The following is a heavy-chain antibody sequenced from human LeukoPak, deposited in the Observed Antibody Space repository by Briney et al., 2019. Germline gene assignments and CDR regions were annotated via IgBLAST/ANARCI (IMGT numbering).Heavy chain of an antibody. Sequence: SGPTEAKLTQILTLTFTFSGFSLSTRGVGVGWVRHPPGKALEWLTLIYWDDDKRCIPSLKGKLTITKDTSKNKVILTMTDMDPGETATYYGAHSSGYDAHRCLIQYDYWGQGTLVTVSS. CDR1: GFSLSTRGVG. CDR2: IYWDDDK. D-gene: IGHD5-12*01. CDR3: AHSSGYDAHRCLIQYDY. V-gene: IGHV2-5*02. J-gene: IGHJ4*02.